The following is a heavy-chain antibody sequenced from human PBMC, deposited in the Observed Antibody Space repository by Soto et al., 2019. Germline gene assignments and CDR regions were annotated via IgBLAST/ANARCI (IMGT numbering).Heavy chain of an antibody. V-gene: IGHV4-31*03. Sequence: SETLSLTCSVSGGSISSGGYYWSWIRQHPGKGLEWIGYIYYSGSTYYNPSLKSRVTISVDTSKNQFSLKLSSVTAADTAVYYCARERIMITFGGDITPGVCAYWGQGTLVTVSS. CDR2: IYYSGST. J-gene: IGHJ4*02. CDR1: GGSISSGGYY. D-gene: IGHD3-16*01. CDR3: ARERIMITFGGDITPGVCAY.